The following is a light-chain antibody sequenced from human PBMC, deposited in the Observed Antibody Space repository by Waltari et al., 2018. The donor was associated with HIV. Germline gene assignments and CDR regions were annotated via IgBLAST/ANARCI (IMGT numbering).Light chain of an antibody. CDR3: SSLAGSNSHVV. Sequence: QSALTQPPSASGSPEQSVTISCPGTSSAVGSYNFVSWYQQPPGQAPKLIIFEFNKRPSGVPDRFSGSKSVTTASLTVSGLQAEDEADYYCSSLAGSNSHVVFGGGTKLTVL. CDR1: SSAVGSYNF. V-gene: IGLV2-8*01. J-gene: IGLJ2*01. CDR2: EFN.